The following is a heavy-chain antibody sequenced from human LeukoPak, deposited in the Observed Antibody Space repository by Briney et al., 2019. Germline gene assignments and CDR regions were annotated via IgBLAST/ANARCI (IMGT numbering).Heavy chain of an antibody. V-gene: IGHV3-15*01. CDR3: TTPWLGTDAFDI. CDR2: IKSKTDGGTA. D-gene: IGHD6-19*01. CDR1: GFTFSNAW. Sequence: GGSLRLSCAASGFTFSNAWMSWVRQAPGEGLEWVGRIKSKTDGGTADYAAPVKGRFTISRDDSKNTLYLQMNSLKTEDTAVYYCTTPWLGTDAFDIWGQGTMVTVSS. J-gene: IGHJ3*02.